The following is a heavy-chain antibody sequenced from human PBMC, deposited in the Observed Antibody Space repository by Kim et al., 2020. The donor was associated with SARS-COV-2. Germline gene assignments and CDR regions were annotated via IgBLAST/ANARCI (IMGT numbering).Heavy chain of an antibody. CDR2: IIPIFGTA. J-gene: IGHJ4*02. CDR3: ARSALLDTALHGGNGNWYYFDY. CDR1: GGTFSSYA. D-gene: IGHD5-18*01. V-gene: IGHV1-69*13. Sequence: SVKVSCKASGGTFSSYAISWVRQAPGQGLEWMGGIIPIFGTANYAQKFQGRVTITADESTSTAYMELSSLRSEDTAVYYCARSALLDTALHGGNGNWYYFDYWGQGTLVTVSS.